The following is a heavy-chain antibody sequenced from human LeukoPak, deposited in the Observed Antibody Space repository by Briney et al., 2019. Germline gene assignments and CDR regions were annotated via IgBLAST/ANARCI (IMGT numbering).Heavy chain of an antibody. CDR2: IYYRGST. CDR3: ARDSGYSSGWYWFDP. J-gene: IGHJ5*02. Sequence: KPSETLSLTWTGSGGSISSYYWRWIRQPPGKGLGWIGYIYYRGSTYYNPSLKSRATISVNTSKNQFSLKLSSVTAADTAVYYCARDSGYSSGWYWFDPWGQGTLVTVSS. V-gene: IGHV4-59*12. D-gene: IGHD6-19*01. CDR1: GGSISSYY.